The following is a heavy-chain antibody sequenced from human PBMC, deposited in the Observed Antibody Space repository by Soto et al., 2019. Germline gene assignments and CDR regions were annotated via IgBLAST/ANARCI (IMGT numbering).Heavy chain of an antibody. CDR3: AREIVRGLVDS. CDR1: GFTFSICS. Sequence: GGSLRLSCAASGFTFSICSMNLVRQAPGKGLEWVSSISSDSGYIYYADSVRGRFTISRDNAKNSLSLQMNSLRAEDTAVYYCAREIVRGLVDSWGQGTLVTVSS. J-gene: IGHJ4*02. CDR2: ISSDSGYI. D-gene: IGHD2-15*01. V-gene: IGHV3-21*01.